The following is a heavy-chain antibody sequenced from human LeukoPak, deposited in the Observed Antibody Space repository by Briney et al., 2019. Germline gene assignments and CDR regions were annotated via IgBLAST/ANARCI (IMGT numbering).Heavy chain of an antibody. V-gene: IGHV1-69*04. J-gene: IGHJ4*02. D-gene: IGHD1-26*01. CDR3: ARQRLEYSGSSPPDY. CDR1: GGTFSSYA. Sequence: SVKVSCKASGGTFSSYAISWVRQAPGQGLEWMGMIFPILGIANYAQKFQGRFTITADKSTSTAYLELSSLRSEDTAVYYCARQRLEYSGSSPPDYWGQGTLVTVSS. CDR2: IFPILGIA.